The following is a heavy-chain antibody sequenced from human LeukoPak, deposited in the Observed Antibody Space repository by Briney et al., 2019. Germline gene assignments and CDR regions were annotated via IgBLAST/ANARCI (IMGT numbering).Heavy chain of an antibody. CDR2: IYDDNT. J-gene: IGHJ4*02. V-gene: IGHV3-23*01. D-gene: IGHD3-10*01. CDR3: AARKVRGVWFYLDY. Sequence: GGSLRLSCAASGFTFSAYAMAWVRQAPGKGLEWVSTIYDDNTYYADSVKGRFAISTDNSKNTLYLQMNSLRVEDTAVYFCAARKVRGVWFYLDYWGQGTLVTVSS. CDR1: GFTFSAYA.